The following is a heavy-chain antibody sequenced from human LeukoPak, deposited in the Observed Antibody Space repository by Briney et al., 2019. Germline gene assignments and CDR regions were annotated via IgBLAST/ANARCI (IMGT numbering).Heavy chain of an antibody. CDR1: GFTFSNAW. V-gene: IGHV3-15*01. Sequence: GGSLRLPWAASGFTFSNAWMSWVRQAPGKGLEWVGRIKSETDGGTTDYAAPVKGRFTISRDDSKNTLYLQMNSLKTEDTAVYYCTTDQMVRGYYFDYWGQGTLVTVSS. CDR3: TTDQMVRGYYFDY. CDR2: IKSETDGGTT. J-gene: IGHJ4*02. D-gene: IGHD3-10*01.